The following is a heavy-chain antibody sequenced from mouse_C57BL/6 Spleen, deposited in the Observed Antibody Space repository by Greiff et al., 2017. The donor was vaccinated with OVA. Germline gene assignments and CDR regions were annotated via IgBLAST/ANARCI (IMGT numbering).Heavy chain of an antibody. V-gene: IGHV1-55*01. CDR2: IYPGSGST. D-gene: IGHD1-1*01. CDR3: ARRIYYGSSDDY. CDR1: GYTFTSYW. Sequence: QVQLQQPGAELVKPGASVKMSCKASGYTFTSYWITWVKQRPGQGLEWIGDIYPGSGSTNYNEKFKSKATLTVDTSSSTAYMQLSSLTSEDSAVYYCARRIYYGSSDDYWGQGTTLTVSS. J-gene: IGHJ2*01.